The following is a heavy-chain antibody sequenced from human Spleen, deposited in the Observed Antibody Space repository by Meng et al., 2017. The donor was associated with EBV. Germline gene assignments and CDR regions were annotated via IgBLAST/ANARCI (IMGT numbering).Heavy chain of an antibody. V-gene: IGHV1-46*01. D-gene: IGHD1-26*01. CDR2: INPSGGRT. J-gene: IGHJ4*02. Sequence: QENMGKLWAEVKKPGASVKVSCKASGYTFTSFYIHWVRQAPGQGLEWMGIINPSGGRTSYSQKFQGRVTMTGDTSTSTVYMELSSLRSEDTAVYYCAREVAGASLDYWGQGTLVTVSS. CDR3: AREVAGASLDY. CDR1: GYTFTSFY.